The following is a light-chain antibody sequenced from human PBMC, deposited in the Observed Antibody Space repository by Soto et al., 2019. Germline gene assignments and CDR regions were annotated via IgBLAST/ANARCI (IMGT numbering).Light chain of an antibody. CDR3: QSYDSSLSAVV. Sequence: QAVLTQPPSASGSLGQAVTISCTGTSSHVGGYNDVYWYQQHPGKAPKLLIYEDSNRPSGVPDRFSGSKSGNSASLAISGLQAEDEADYYCQSYDSSLSAVVFGGGTKSPS. CDR2: EDS. CDR1: SSHVGGYND. V-gene: IGLV2-8*01. J-gene: IGLJ2*01.